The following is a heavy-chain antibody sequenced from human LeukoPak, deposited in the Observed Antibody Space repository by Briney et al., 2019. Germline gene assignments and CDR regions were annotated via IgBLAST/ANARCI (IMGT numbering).Heavy chain of an antibody. CDR2: IRYDGSKT. V-gene: IGHV3-30*02. CDR1: GFSFSSYG. CDR3: ARILWGSSASNWFDP. J-gene: IGHJ5*02. D-gene: IGHD3-10*01. Sequence: GGSLRLSCAASGFSFSSYGLHWVRQAPGKGLEWVAYIRYDGSKTYHVDSVEGRFTLSRDNAKNSLYLQMNSLRAEDTAVYCCARILWGSSASNWFDPWGQGTLVTVSS.